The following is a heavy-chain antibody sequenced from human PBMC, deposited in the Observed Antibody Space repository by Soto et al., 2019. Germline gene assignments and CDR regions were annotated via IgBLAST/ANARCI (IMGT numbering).Heavy chain of an antibody. J-gene: IGHJ6*02. CDR2: ISAYNGNT. CDR3: ARDLGVTIFGVVIRSYYYGMDV. D-gene: IGHD3-3*01. CDR1: GYTFTSYG. V-gene: IGHV1-18*04. Sequence: ASVKVSCKASGYTFTSYGISWVRQAPGQGLEWMGWISAYNGNTNYAQKLQGRVTMTTDTSTSTAYMELRSLRSDDTAMYYCARDLGVTIFGVVIRSYYYGMDVWGQGTTVTVSS.